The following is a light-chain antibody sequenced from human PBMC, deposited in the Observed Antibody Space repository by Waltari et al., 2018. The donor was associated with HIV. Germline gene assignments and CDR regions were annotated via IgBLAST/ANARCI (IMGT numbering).Light chain of an antibody. CDR2: NSN. CDR1: TGLVSGSSS. J-gene: IGLJ3*02. Sequence: TVVTQESSLSVSPGGTGTLTCGLSTGLVSGSSSSRRDQQTPGQAPRTLIYNSNARSSGVPDRFSGSILGNKAALTISGAQADDECDYHCVLYVGSGIWVFGGGTKLTVL. CDR3: VLYVGSGIWV. V-gene: IGLV8-61*01.